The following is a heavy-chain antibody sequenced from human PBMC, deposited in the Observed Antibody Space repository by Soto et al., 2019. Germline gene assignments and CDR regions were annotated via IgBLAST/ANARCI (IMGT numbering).Heavy chain of an antibody. V-gene: IGHV1-2*04. Sequence: ASVKVSCKASGYTFTGYYMHWVRQAPGQGLEWMGWINPNSGGTNYAQKFQGWVTMTRDTSISTAYMELSRLRSDDTAVYYCARGSMIVVGAYYYYGMDVWGQGTTVTVSS. CDR3: ARGSMIVVGAYYYYGMDV. D-gene: IGHD3-22*01. CDR2: INPNSGGT. J-gene: IGHJ6*02. CDR1: GYTFTGYY.